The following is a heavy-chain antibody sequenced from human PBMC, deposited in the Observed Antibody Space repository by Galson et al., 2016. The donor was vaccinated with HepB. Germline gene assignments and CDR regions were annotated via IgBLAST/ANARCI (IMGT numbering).Heavy chain of an antibody. CDR2: IYPGDSDT. CDR1: GYRFTSYW. J-gene: IGHJ2*01. D-gene: IGHD2-2*01. Sequence: QSGAEVKKPGESLKISCKGSGYRFTSYWIAWVRQMPGKGLEWVGNIYPGDSDTRYSPSFQGQVTLSADKSISTAYLQWSSLKTSDTAIYYCARRGLGYCSSSNCRYWKLDLWGRGTLVSVAS. CDR3: ARRGLGYCSSSNCRYWKLDL. V-gene: IGHV5-51*01.